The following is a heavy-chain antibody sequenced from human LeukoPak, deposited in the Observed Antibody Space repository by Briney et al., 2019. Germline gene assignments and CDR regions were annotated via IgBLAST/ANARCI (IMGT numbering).Heavy chain of an antibody. CDR2: INPNSGGP. V-gene: IGHV1-2*06. Sequence: ASVKVSCKASGYTFTGYYMHWVRQAPGQGLEWMGRINPNSGGPNYSQKFQGRVTMTRDTSISTAYMELSRLRSDDTAVYYCAREESGSYGSGSYYYFYGMDVWGQGTTVTVSS. J-gene: IGHJ6*02. CDR3: AREESGSYGSGSYYYFYGMDV. CDR1: GYTFTGYY. D-gene: IGHD3-10*01.